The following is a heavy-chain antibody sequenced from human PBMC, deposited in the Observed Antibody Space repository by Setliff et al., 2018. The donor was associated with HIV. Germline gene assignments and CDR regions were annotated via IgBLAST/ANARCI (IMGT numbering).Heavy chain of an antibody. CDR1: GFTFSTYA. CDR2: ISANDGST. V-gene: IGHV3-23*01. D-gene: IGHD3-10*01. Sequence: GGSLRLSCAASGFTFSTYAMSWVRQVPGKGLERVSGISANDGSTFYADSVKGRFTISRDNSKNTLYLRMNSLRAEDTAVYYCAQAQTSVSGSYYQYLQHWGQGTLVTVSS. CDR3: AQAQTSVSGSYYQYLQH. J-gene: IGHJ1*01.